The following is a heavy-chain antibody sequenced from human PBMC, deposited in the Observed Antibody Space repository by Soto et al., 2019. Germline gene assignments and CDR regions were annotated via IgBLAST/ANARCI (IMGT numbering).Heavy chain of an antibody. J-gene: IGHJ6*02. CDR2: IWYDGSNK. CDR1: GFTFSSYG. CDR3: ARELGSSSVGYYYYGMDV. Sequence: SLRLSCAASGFTFSSYGMHWVRQAPGRGLEWVAVIWYDGSNKYYADSVKGRFTISRDNSKNTLYLQMNSLRAEDTAVYYCARELGSSSVGYYYYGMDVWGQGTTVTVSS. D-gene: IGHD6-6*01. V-gene: IGHV3-33*01.